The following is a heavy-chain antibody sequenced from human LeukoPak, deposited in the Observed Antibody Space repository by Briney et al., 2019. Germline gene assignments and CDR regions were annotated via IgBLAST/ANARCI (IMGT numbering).Heavy chain of an antibody. J-gene: IGHJ4*02. CDR2: IYTTGST. D-gene: IGHD3-22*01. Sequence: SETLSLTCTVSGGSISSGTYYWTWIRQPAGKGLEWVGRIYTTGSTNYNPSLKSRVTMSTDTSKNQFSLKLSSVTAADTAVYYCARVTTGGYYNCWGQGTLVTVSS. V-gene: IGHV4-61*02. CDR1: GGSISSGTYY. CDR3: ARVTTGGYYNC.